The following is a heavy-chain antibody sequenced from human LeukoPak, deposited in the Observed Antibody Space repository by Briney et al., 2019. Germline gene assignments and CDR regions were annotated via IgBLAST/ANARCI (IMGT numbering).Heavy chain of an antibody. Sequence: QSGGSLRLSCATSGFTFDDYAIYWVRQAPGKGLEWVSGISWNSDSIGYADSVKGRFTISRDNSKNTLYLQMNSLRAEDTAVYYCAKKKKLNPNFDYCSSTSCSYFDYWGQGTLVTVSS. D-gene: IGHD2-2*01. J-gene: IGHJ4*02. CDR1: GFTFDDYA. V-gene: IGHV3-9*01. CDR3: AKKKKLNPNFDYCSSTSCSYFDY. CDR2: ISWNSDSI.